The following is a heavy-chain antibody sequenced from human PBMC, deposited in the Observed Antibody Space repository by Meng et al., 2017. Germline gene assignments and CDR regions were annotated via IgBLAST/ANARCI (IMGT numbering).Heavy chain of an antibody. CDR3: ASRDGYNEGISSSYY. CDR2: IYYSGNSGST. CDR1: GGSISSYY. V-gene: IGHV4-59*12. D-gene: IGHD5-24*01. J-gene: IGHJ4*02. Sequence: SETLSLTCTVSGGSISSYYWSWIRQSPGKGPEWIGYIYYSGNSGSTNYNPSLKSRVTISLDTSKNQFSLKLSSVTAADTAVYYCASRDGYNEGISSSYYWGQGTLVTVSS.